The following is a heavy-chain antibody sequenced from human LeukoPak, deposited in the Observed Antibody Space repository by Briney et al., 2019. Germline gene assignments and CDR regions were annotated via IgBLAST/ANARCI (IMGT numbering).Heavy chain of an antibody. D-gene: IGHD5-12*01. Sequence: ASVKVSCKASGYTFTSYAMHWVRQAPGQRLEWMGWINAGNGNTKYSQKFQGRVTITRDTSASTAYMELSSLRSEDTAVYYRARAPASYSGYDYYFDYWGQGTLVTVSS. CDR3: ARAPASYSGYDYYFDY. V-gene: IGHV1-3*01. CDR2: INAGNGNT. J-gene: IGHJ4*02. CDR1: GYTFTSYA.